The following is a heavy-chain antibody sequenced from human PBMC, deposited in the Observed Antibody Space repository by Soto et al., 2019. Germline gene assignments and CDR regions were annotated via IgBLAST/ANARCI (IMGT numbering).Heavy chain of an antibody. V-gene: IGHV4-59*02. D-gene: IGHD3-10*01. CDR1: GGSVGGYY. CDR2: IYESGST. Sequence: SGALAHTCTVAGGSVGGYYGSWIREPPGKGLGWIGYIYESGSTNSNPCLQSRVTISVDTSKNQCYLNLSPVTAVDTATYYCARARIALVREIINYNMDLWGQGTTVTVSS. J-gene: IGHJ6*02. CDR3: ARARIALVREIINYNMDL.